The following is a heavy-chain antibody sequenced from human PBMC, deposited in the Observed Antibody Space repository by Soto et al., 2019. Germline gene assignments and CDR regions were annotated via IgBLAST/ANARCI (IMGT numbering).Heavy chain of an antibody. J-gene: IGHJ5*02. Sequence: GGSLRLSCAASGFTFSSYSMNWVRQAPGKGLEWVSSISSSSSYIYYADSVKGRFTISRDNAKNSLYLQMNSLRAEDTAVYYCARSLAGVVPAARALWFDPWGQGTLVTVSS. CDR3: ARSLAGVVPAARALWFDP. D-gene: IGHD2-2*01. CDR1: GFTFSSYS. CDR2: ISSSSSYI. V-gene: IGHV3-21*01.